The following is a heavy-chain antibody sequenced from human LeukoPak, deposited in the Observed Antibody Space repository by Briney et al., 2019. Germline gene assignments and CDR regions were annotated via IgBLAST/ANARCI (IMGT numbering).Heavy chain of an antibody. V-gene: IGHV3-66*02. Sequence: PGGSLRLSCAASGFTVSSNYMSWVRQAPGKGLEWVSVIYSGGSTYYADSVKGRFTISRDNPKNTLYLQMNSLRAEDTAVYYCARDFGNSYCSSTSCSDYWGQGTLVTVSS. J-gene: IGHJ4*02. CDR2: IYSGGST. D-gene: IGHD2-2*01. CDR1: GFTVSSNY. CDR3: ARDFGNSYCSSTSCSDY.